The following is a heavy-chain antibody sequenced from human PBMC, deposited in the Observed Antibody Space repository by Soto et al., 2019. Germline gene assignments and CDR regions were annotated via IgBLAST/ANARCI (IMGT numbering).Heavy chain of an antibody. J-gene: IGHJ5*02. Sequence: PGESLKISCRTSGYKFTSSWTAWVRQMPGKGLEWMGIIFPSDSDTRYSPSFQGQVTISADRSTSTVFLQWASLKASDTAVYFCARKDKSGYFNWFDPWGQGTLVTVSS. CDR3: ARKDKSGYFNWFDP. CDR2: IFPSDSDT. D-gene: IGHD3-22*01. V-gene: IGHV5-51*01. CDR1: GYKFTSSW.